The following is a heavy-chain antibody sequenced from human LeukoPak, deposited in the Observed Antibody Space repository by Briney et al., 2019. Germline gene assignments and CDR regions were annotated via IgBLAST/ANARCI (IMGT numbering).Heavy chain of an antibody. CDR1: GGSFSGYY. V-gene: IGHV4-34*01. CDR2: INHSGST. J-gene: IGHJ6*03. Sequence: PSETLSLTCAVYGGSFSGYYWSWIRQPPGKGLEWIGEINHSGSTNYNPSLKSRVTISVDTSKNQFSLKLSSVTAADTAVYYCARGLGFSIAARRHYYYMDVWGKGTTVTVSS. CDR3: ARGLGFSIAARRHYYYMDV. D-gene: IGHD6-6*01.